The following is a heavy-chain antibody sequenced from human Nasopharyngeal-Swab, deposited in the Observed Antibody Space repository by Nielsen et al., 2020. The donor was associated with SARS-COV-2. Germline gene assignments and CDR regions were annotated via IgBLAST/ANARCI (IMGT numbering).Heavy chain of an antibody. CDR3: ARDFFAEEIAAWFDP. Sequence: GESLKISCVASGFTFSSYAMSWVRQAPGKGLEWVSVISGSGGSTYYADSVKGRFTISRDNSKNTLYLQMNSLRAEDTAVYYCARDFFAEEIAAWFDPWGQGTLVTVSS. V-gene: IGHV3-23*01. J-gene: IGHJ5*02. D-gene: IGHD6-13*01. CDR2: ISGSGGST. CDR1: GFTFSSYA.